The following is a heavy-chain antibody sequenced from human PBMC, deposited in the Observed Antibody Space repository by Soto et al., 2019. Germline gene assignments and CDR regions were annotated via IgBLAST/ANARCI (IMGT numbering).Heavy chain of an antibody. CDR2: IYYTGTT. CDR1: GDSIITHRYY. J-gene: IGHJ4*02. CDR3: ARQKRGSSSWPFEY. D-gene: IGHD6-13*01. V-gene: IGHV4-39*01. Sequence: SETLSLTCTVSGDSIITHRYYWGWIRQPPGKGLEWSGTIYYTGTTYYNPSLKSRGTMSVDTTKNQFSLKLTSVTATDTAVYYCARQKRGSSSWPFEYWGQGILVTVSS.